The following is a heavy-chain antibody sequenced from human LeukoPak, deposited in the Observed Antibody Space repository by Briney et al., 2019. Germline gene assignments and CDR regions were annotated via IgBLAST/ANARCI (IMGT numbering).Heavy chain of an antibody. CDR2: ISSGSSPI. V-gene: IGHV3-48*01. J-gene: IGHJ3*01. Sequence: GGSLILSCAASEFTFGGFIMTWVRQAPGKGLEWVSYISSGSSPIYYADSVKGRFTVSRDDAKKSLYLQMNSLRAEDTAAYYCARGLAIRRGAFDLWGQGTMVTVSS. CDR1: EFTFGGFI. CDR3: ARGLAIRRGAFDL. D-gene: IGHD3-10*01.